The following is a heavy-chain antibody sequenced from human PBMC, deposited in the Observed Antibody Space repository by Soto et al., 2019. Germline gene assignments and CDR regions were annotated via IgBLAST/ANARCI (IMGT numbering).Heavy chain of an antibody. CDR1: GDSISTVDYF. V-gene: IGHV4-30-4*01. CDR2: IYKSTTT. CDR3: ARGRYCLTGRCFPNWFDS. Sequence: SETLSLTCSVSGDSISTVDYFWAWIRQPPGQALEYVGYIYKSTTTYYNPSFESRVAISLDTSKSQFSLNVTSVTAADTAVYFCARGRYCLTGRCFPNWFDSWGQGTLVTVSS. J-gene: IGHJ5*01. D-gene: IGHD2-15*01.